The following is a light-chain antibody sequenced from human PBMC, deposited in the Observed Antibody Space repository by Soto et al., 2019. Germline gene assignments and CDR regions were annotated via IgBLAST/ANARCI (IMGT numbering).Light chain of an antibody. CDR3: QQYSASPLT. CDR1: QSVANNY. J-gene: IGKJ1*01. V-gene: IGKV3-20*01. CDR2: DAS. Sequence: EIVLTHSPGTLSLSPGERATLSCRASQSVANNYLAWYQQSPGQAPRLVIYDASSRATGIPDRFSASGSGTDFTLTISRLEPEDFAVYFCQQYSASPLTFGQGTKVEI.